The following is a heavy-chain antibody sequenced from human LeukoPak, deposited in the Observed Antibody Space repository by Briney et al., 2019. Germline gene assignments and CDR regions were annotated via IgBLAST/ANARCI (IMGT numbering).Heavy chain of an antibody. CDR3: ARHRTYSSSWFDY. V-gene: IGHV4-39*01. CDR2: IYYSGST. D-gene: IGHD6-13*01. CDR1: GGSISSSSYY. Sequence: SETLSLICTVSGGSISSSSYYWGWIRQPPGKGLEWIGSIYYSGSTYYNPSLKSRVTISVDTSKNQFSLKLSSVTAADTAVYYCARHRTYSSSWFDYWGQGTLVTVSS. J-gene: IGHJ4*02.